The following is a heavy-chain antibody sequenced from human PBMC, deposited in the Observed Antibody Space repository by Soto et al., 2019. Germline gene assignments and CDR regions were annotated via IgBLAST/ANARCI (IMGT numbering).Heavy chain of an antibody. CDR1: GFTFDDYG. V-gene: IGHV3-20*04. J-gene: IGHJ6*02. D-gene: IGHD3-10*01. Sequence: PGGSLRLSCAASGFTFDDYGMSWVRQAPGKGLEWVSGINWNGGSTGYADSVKGRFTISRDNAKNSLYLQMNSLRAEDTALYYCAREVLSITMVRGVMPNYYYGMDVWGQGTTVTVSS. CDR3: AREVLSITMVRGVMPNYYYGMDV. CDR2: INWNGGST.